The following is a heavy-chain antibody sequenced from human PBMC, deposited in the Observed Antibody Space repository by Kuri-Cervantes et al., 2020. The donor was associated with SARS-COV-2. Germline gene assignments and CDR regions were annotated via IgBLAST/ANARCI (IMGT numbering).Heavy chain of an antibody. V-gene: IGHV3-30-3*02. CDR1: GFTFSSYG. CDR2: ISYDGSNK. D-gene: IGHD1-26*01. J-gene: IGHJ4*02. Sequence: GESLKISCAASGFTFSSYGMHWVRQAPGKGLEWVAVISYDGSNKYYADSVKGRFTISRDNSKNTLYLQMNSLRAEDTAVYYCAKTLAGGYSGSPWGYFDYWGQGTLVTVSS. CDR3: AKTLAGGYSGSPWGYFDY.